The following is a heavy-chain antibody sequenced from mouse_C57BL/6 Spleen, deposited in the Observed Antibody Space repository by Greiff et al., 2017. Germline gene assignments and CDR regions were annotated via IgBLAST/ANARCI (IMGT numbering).Heavy chain of an antibody. J-gene: IGHJ1*03. V-gene: IGHV5-17*01. D-gene: IGHD1-1*01. Sequence: EVQGVESGGGLVKPGGSLKLSCAASGFTFSDYGMHWVRQAPEKGLEWVAYISSGSSTLYYADTVKGRFTISRDNAKNTLFLQMTSLRSEDTAMYYCARKSGGSSPYWYFDVWGTGTTVTVSS. CDR2: ISSGSSTL. CDR1: GFTFSDYG. CDR3: ARKSGGSSPYWYFDV.